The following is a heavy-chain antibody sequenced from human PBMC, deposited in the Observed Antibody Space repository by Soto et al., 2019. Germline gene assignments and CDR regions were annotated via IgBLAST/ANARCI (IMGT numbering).Heavy chain of an antibody. D-gene: IGHD6-19*01. CDR3: VRETGAGSNGWQPLDH. CDR1: GFTFSTYD. Sequence: PGGSLRLFCAASGFTFSTYDMHWVRQATGKGLEWVSAMGISGDTYYADSVKGRFTIYRENVKNSLYLQMNSLRAEDSAVYYCVRETGAGSNGWQPLDHWGQGSLLTVSS. CDR2: MGISGDT. J-gene: IGHJ4*02. V-gene: IGHV3-13*01.